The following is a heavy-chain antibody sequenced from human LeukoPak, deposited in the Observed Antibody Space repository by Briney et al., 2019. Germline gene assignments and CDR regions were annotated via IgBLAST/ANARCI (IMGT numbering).Heavy chain of an antibody. Sequence: SETLSLTCTVSGDSVSGVYWSWIRQPPGKGLEWIGYVYYSGDTNYNPSLKSRVTMLLDTSKNQVSLRLSSVTAADTAVYYCARHPFATPFDYWGRGTLLTVSS. J-gene: IGHJ4*02. CDR1: GDSVSGVY. CDR2: VYYSGDT. V-gene: IGHV4-59*08. D-gene: IGHD2-15*01. CDR3: ARHPFATPFDY.